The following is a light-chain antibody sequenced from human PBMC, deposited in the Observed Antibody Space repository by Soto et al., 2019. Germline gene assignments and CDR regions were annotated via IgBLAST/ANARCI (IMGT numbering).Light chain of an antibody. CDR2: TSS. Sequence: DIQLTQSPSSLSASLGDRVTITCRAGQSISTSLNWYQQKPGIAPNLLIFTSSNLESGVPSRFSGSGSGTDFTLTISCLQSEDFATYYCQQYYSYPLTFGQGTKVDI. CDR1: QSISTS. CDR3: QQYYSYPLT. V-gene: IGKV1-39*01. J-gene: IGKJ1*01.